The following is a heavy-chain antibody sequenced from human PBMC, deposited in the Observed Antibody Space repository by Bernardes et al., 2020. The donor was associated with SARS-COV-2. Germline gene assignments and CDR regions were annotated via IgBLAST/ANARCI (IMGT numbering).Heavy chain of an antibody. CDR1: GFTFSSYW. V-gene: IGHV3-7*05. D-gene: IGHD2-2*01. CDR2: IKQDGSEK. CDR3: ARGMRGIVVGDDAFDI. Sequence: GGSLRLSCAASGFTFSSYWMSWVRQAPGKGLEWVANIKQDGSEKYYVDSVKGRFTISRDNAKNSLYLQMNSLRAEDTAVYYCARGMRGIVVGDDAFDIWGQGTMVTVSS. J-gene: IGHJ3*02.